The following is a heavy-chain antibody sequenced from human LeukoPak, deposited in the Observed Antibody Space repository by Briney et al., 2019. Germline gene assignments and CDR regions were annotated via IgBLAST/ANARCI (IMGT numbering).Heavy chain of an antibody. J-gene: IGHJ5*02. Sequence: PSETLSLTCTVSGGSIRSSYYYWGWIRQPPGKGLEWIGSIYDSGSTYYNPSLKSRVTISVDRSKNQFSLKLSSVTAADTAVYYCARDRAANWFDPWGQGTLVTVSS. V-gene: IGHV4-39*07. CDR3: ARDRAANWFDP. CDR1: GGSIRSSYYY. CDR2: IYDSGST.